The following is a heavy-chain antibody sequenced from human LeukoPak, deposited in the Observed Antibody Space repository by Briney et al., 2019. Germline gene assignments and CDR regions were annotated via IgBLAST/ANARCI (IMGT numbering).Heavy chain of an antibody. CDR3: ASGRGYSSSSRRFDP. D-gene: IGHD6-6*01. Sequence: SQTLSLTCTVSGGSISSGDYYRSWIRQPPGKGLEWIGYIYYSGSTYYNPSLKSRVTISVDTSKNQFSLKLSSVTAADTAVYYCASGRGYSSSSRRFDPWGQGTLVTVSS. CDR2: IYYSGST. CDR1: GGSISSGDYY. J-gene: IGHJ5*02. V-gene: IGHV4-30-4*08.